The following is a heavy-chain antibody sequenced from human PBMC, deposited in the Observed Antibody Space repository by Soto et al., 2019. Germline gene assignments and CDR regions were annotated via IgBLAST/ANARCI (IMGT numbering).Heavy chain of an antibody. CDR2: INHSGST. J-gene: IGHJ4*02. CDR1: GGSFSGYY. CDR3: ARGKYYYDSSGYQYPPAPIFHY. Sequence: PSETLSLTCAVYGGSFSGYYWSWIRQPPGKELEWIGEINHSGSTNYNPSLKSRVTISVDTSKNQFSLKLSSVTAADTAVYYCARGKYYYDSSGYQYPPAPIFHYWGQGTLVTVSS. D-gene: IGHD3-22*01. V-gene: IGHV4-34*09.